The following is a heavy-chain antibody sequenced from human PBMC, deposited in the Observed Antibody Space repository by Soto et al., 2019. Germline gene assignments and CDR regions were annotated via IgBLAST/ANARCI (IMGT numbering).Heavy chain of an antibody. CDR3: AKEQEMATILIDYYYYGMDV. D-gene: IGHD5-12*01. CDR1: GFTFSSYA. V-gene: IGHV3-23*01. Sequence: GGSLRLSCAASGFTFSSYAMSWVRQAPGKGLEWVSAISGSGGSTYYADTVKGRFTISRDNSKNTLYLQMNSLRAEDTAVYYCAKEQEMATILIDYYYYGMDVWGQGTTVTVSS. J-gene: IGHJ6*02. CDR2: ISGSGGST.